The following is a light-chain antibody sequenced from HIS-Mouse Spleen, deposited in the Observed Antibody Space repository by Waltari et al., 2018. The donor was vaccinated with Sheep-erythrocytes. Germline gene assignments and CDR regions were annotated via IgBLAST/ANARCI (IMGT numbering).Light chain of an antibody. CDR1: QSVSSY. V-gene: IGKV3-11*01. CDR3: QQRSNWPPG. CDR2: DAS. J-gene: IGKJ5*01. Sequence: EIVFTQSPATLSLSPGERATLACRASQSVSSYLAWYQQKPGQAPRLLIYDASNRATGIPARFSGSGSGTDFTLTISSLEPEDFAVYYCQQRSNWPPGLGQGTRLEIK.